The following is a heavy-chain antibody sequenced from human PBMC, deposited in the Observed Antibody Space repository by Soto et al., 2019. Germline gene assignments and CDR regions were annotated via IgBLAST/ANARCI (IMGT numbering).Heavy chain of an antibody. CDR2: INAGNGNT. V-gene: IGHV1-3*01. D-gene: IGHD6-13*01. J-gene: IGHJ6*02. CDR1: GYTFTSYA. CDR3: ARDIGSSWYPYYYYGMDV. Sequence: ASVKVSCKASGYTFTSYAMHWVRQAPGQRLEWMGWINAGNGNTKYSQKFQGRVTITRDTSASTAYMELSSLRSEDTAVYYCARDIGSSWYPYYYYGMDVWGQGTPVTVSS.